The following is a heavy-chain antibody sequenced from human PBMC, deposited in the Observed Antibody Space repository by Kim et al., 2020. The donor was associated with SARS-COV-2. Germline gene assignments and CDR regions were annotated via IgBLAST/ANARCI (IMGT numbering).Heavy chain of an antibody. CDR3: TSWGAGNY. J-gene: IGHJ4*02. D-gene: IGHD6-13*01. CDR2: IKRDGSAN. Sequence: GGSLRLSCAASGFTFSNYWMSWVRQAPGKGLEWVANIKRDGSANYYVDSVRGRFTISSDNAQNSLFLQMNSLRVEDTAVYYCTSWGAGNYWGPGTLVTVSS. CDR1: GFTFSNYW. V-gene: IGHV3-7*01.